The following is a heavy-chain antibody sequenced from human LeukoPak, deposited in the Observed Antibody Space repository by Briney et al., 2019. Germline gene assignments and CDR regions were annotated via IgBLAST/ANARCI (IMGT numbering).Heavy chain of an antibody. J-gene: IGHJ3*02. V-gene: IGHV3-30*02. CDR2: IRYDGSNK. D-gene: IGHD3-22*01. CDR1: GFTFSSYG. Sequence: GGSLRLSCAASGFTFSSYGMHWVRQAPGKGLEWVAFIRYDGSNKYYADSVKGRFTISRDNSKNTLYLQMNSLRAEDTAVYYCARVRITMIVGDAFDIWGQGTMVTVSS. CDR3: ARVRITMIVGDAFDI.